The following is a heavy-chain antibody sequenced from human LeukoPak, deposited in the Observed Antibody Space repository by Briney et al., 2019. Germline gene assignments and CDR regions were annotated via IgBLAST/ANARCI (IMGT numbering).Heavy chain of an antibody. J-gene: IGHJ4*02. D-gene: IGHD3-16*01. Sequence: GGSLRLSCAASGFTFSSYNMNWVRQAPGKGLEWVSSISTSSIYIYYADSVKGRFIISRDNAQNSLFLQVNSLRAEDTAVYYCVRDQGGAVSYWGQGTLVTVSS. CDR3: VRDQGGAVSY. CDR2: ISTSSIYI. V-gene: IGHV3-21*01. CDR1: GFTFSSYN.